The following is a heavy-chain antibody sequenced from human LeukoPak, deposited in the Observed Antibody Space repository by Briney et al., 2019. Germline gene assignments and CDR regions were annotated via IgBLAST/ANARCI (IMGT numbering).Heavy chain of an antibody. CDR3: ARAGSGNYGDYVYRPYDAFDI. Sequence: GGSLRLSCAASGFTFSSYWMSWVRQAPGKGLEWVANIKQDGSEKYYVDSVKGRFTISRDNAKNSLYLQMNSLRAEDTAVYYCARAGSGNYGDYVYRPYDAFDIWGQGTMVTVSS. CDR2: IKQDGSEK. CDR1: GFTFSSYW. J-gene: IGHJ3*02. D-gene: IGHD4-17*01. V-gene: IGHV3-7*01.